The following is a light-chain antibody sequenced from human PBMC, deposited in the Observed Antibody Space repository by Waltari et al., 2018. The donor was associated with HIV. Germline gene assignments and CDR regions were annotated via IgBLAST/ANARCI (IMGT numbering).Light chain of an antibody. Sequence: DLVLTQTPVSLSVTPGQPASIPCKSSHSLLHSDGKTYLYWYVQKPGQPPQLLMYEVSNRFSGVPDRFSGSGSGTHFTLDISRVEAADVGVYYCMQSIHLLYTFGQGTKLELK. CDR1: HSLLHSDGKTY. CDR2: EVS. V-gene: IGKV2D-29*01. CDR3: MQSIHLLYT. J-gene: IGKJ2*01.